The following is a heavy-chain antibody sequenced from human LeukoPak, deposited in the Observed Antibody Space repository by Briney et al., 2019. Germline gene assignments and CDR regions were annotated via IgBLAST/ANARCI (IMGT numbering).Heavy chain of an antibody. CDR3: AKGPRVSGTYHLDY. V-gene: IGHV3-23*01. CDR2: ITGSGDYT. D-gene: IGHD1-26*01. CDR1: GFTFSNAW. J-gene: IGHJ4*02. Sequence: PGGSLRLSCAASGFTFSNAWMSWVRQAPGNGLEWVSSITGSGDYTYYADSVKGRFTISRDNSKNTLYLQMNSLRAEDTAVYFCAKGPRVSGTYHLDYWGQGTLVTVSS.